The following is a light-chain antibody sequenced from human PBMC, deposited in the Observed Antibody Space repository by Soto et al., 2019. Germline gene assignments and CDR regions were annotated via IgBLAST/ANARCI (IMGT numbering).Light chain of an antibody. CDR3: QHYHTSPRT. Sequence: EIVLTQSPGTLSLSPGERATLSCRASQSISSSYLAWYQQKPGQAPRLLIYGASSRATGIPDRFSGSGSGTDFTLTISRLEPEDLAVYDCQHYHTSPRTFGQGT. CDR2: GAS. J-gene: IGKJ1*01. CDR1: QSISSSY. V-gene: IGKV3-20*01.